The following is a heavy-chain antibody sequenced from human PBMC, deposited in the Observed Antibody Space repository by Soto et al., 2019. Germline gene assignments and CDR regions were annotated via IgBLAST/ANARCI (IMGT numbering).Heavy chain of an antibody. D-gene: IGHD6-13*01. Sequence: PGESLKISCKGSGYSFTSYWIGWVRQMPGKGLEWMGIIYPGDSDTRYSPSFQGQVTISADKSISTAYLQWSSLKASDTAMYYCARHRRRAAAGVYYFDYWGQGTLVTVSS. CDR2: IYPGDSDT. CDR3: ARHRRRAAAGVYYFDY. V-gene: IGHV5-51*01. J-gene: IGHJ4*02. CDR1: GYSFTSYW.